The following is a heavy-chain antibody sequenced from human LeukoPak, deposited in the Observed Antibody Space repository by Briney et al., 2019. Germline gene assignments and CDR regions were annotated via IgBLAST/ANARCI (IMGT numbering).Heavy chain of an antibody. CDR1: GFSFRDRY. CDR2: ISPNSDNI. CDR3: VRETGWLFDF. D-gene: IGHD5-12*01. V-gene: IGHV3-11*04. J-gene: IGHJ4*02. Sequence: GGSLRLSCAATGFSFRDRYMSWIRQAPGKGMELVAYISPNSDNIHCADSLKGRVTISRDNAKNSLFLQVNSLRAEDTAVYYCVRETGWLFDFWGQGTLVIVSS.